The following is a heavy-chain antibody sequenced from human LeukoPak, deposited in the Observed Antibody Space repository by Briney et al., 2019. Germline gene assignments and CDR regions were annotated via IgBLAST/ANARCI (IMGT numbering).Heavy chain of an antibody. J-gene: IGHJ3*02. CDR3: ANYGSGNYGAFDI. CDR1: GFTFSNYD. V-gene: IGHV3-30*02. CDR2: IRYDGSNK. D-gene: IGHD3-10*01. Sequence: GGSLRLSCAASGFTFSNYDIHWVRQAPGKGLEWVAFIRYDGSNKYYADSVKGRFTISRDNSKNTLYLQMNSLKAEDTAVYYCANYGSGNYGAFDIWGQGTMVTVS.